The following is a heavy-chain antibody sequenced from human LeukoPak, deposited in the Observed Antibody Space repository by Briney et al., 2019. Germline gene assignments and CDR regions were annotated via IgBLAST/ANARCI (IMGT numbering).Heavy chain of an antibody. D-gene: IGHD2-15*01. V-gene: IGHV4-39*01. CDR3: ASRIGPYCSGGSCDAFDI. Sequence: SETLSLTCTVSGGSISSSSYYWGWIRQPPGKGLEWIGSIYYSGSTYYNPSLKSRVTISVDTSKNQFSLKLSSVTAADTAVYYCASRIGPYCSGGSCDAFDIWGQGTMVTVSS. J-gene: IGHJ3*02. CDR2: IYYSGST. CDR1: GGSISSSSYY.